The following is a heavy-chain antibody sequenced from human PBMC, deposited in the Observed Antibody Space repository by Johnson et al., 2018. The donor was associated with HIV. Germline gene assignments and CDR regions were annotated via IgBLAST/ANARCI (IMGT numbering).Heavy chain of an antibody. Sequence: VQLVESGGGVVQPGRSLRLSCAASGFTFSSYAMHWVRQAPGKGLEWVAVISYDGSNKYYADSVKGRFTISRDNSKNTLYLQMNSLRAEDTAVYYCAKMGTGRSKIQFLEWLPIPHAFDIWGQGTMVTVSS. CDR3: AKMGTGRSKIQFLEWLPIPHAFDI. D-gene: IGHD3-3*01. V-gene: IGHV3-30-3*02. CDR2: ISYDGSNK. J-gene: IGHJ3*02. CDR1: GFTFSSYA.